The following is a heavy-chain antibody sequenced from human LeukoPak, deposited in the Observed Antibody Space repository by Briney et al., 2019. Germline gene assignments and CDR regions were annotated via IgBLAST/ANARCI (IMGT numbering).Heavy chain of an antibody. Sequence: SETLSLTCTVSGGSISSYYWSWIRQPPGKGLEWIGYIYYSGSTNYNPSLKSRVTISVDTSKNQFSLKLSSVTAADTAVYHCARQLGYCSSTSCYMWFDPWGQGTLVTVSS. V-gene: IGHV4-59*08. CDR3: ARQLGYCSSTSCYMWFDP. CDR1: GGSISSYY. CDR2: IYYSGST. J-gene: IGHJ5*02. D-gene: IGHD2-2*02.